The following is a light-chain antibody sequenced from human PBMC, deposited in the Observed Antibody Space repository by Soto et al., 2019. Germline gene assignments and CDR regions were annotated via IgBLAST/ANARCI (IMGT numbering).Light chain of an antibody. CDR3: QQFNSYPYT. CDR2: WAS. J-gene: IGKJ2*01. Sequence: DIVMTQSPDSLAVSLGERATINCKSSRSILYSSNSKNYLAWYQHKPGQPPKLLIDWASTRKSGVPDRFSGSGSGTDFTLTISSLQAEDVAVYYCQQFNSYPYTFGQGTKLEIK. CDR1: RSILYSSNSKNY. V-gene: IGKV4-1*01.